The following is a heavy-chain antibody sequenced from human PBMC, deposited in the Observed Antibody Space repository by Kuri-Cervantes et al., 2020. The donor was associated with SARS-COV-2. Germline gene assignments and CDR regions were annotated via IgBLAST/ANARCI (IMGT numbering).Heavy chain of an antibody. J-gene: IGHJ5*02. V-gene: IGHV3-11*06. Sequence: GESLKISCAASGFTFSDYYMSWIRQAPGKGLEWASYISSSSSYTNYADSVKGRFTISRDNAKNSLYLQMNSLRDEDTAVYYCARDRGIAAAGKRGRFAPWGQGTLVTVSS. D-gene: IGHD6-13*01. CDR1: GFTFSDYY. CDR2: ISSSSSYT. CDR3: ARDRGIAAAGKRGRFAP.